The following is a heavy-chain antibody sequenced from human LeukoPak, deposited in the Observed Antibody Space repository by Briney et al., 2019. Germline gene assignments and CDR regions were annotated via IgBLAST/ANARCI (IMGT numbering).Heavy chain of an antibody. D-gene: IGHD3-10*01. CDR3: AKDDAWLRFGE. Sequence: GGSLRLSCAASGFTFSSYAMSWVRQAPGRGLEWVAGISPSGDITYYADSVKGRFTISRDNSKNTLYLEVISLTAEDTAVYYCAKDDAWLRFGEWSQGTLVTVSS. J-gene: IGHJ4*02. CDR2: ISPSGDIT. CDR1: GFTFSSYA. V-gene: IGHV3-23*01.